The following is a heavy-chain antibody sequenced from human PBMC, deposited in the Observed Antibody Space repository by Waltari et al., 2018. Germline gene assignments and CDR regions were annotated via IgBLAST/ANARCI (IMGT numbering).Heavy chain of an antibody. CDR3: ARDKGQVAGTLGFDY. J-gene: IGHJ4*02. CDR1: GYTFTSYA. V-gene: IGHV1-3*01. Sequence: QVQLVQSGAEVKKPGASVKVSCKASGYTFTSYAMHWVRQAPGQRLEWMGWINAGNGNTKYSQKFQGRGTITRDTSASTAYMELSSLRSEDTAVYYCARDKGQVAGTLGFDYWGQGTLVTVSS. D-gene: IGHD6-19*01. CDR2: INAGNGNT.